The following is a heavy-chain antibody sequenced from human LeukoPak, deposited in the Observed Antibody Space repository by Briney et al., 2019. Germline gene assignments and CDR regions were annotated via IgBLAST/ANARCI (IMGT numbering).Heavy chain of an antibody. Sequence: SVKVSCKASGGTFSSYAISWVRQAPGQGLEWMGRIIPIFGTANYAQKFQGRATITTDESTSTAYMELSSLRSEDTAVYYCAREVYYYDSSGSMDVWGKGTTVTVSS. CDR2: IIPIFGTA. V-gene: IGHV1-69*05. J-gene: IGHJ6*03. CDR1: GGTFSSYA. CDR3: AREVYYYDSSGSMDV. D-gene: IGHD3-22*01.